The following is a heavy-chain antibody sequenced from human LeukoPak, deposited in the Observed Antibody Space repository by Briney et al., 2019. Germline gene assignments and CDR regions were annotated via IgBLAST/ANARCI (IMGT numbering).Heavy chain of an antibody. J-gene: IGHJ4*02. V-gene: IGHV3-48*04. CDR1: GFTFSSYW. D-gene: IGHD6-19*01. CDR3: ARGLLAVAGTDY. Sequence: GGSLRLSCAASGFTFSSYWMHWVRQAPGKGLEWVSYVSSSGSTIYYADSVKGRFTISRDNAKNSLYLQMNSLRAEDTAVYYCARGLLAVAGTDYWGQGTLVTVSS. CDR2: VSSSGSTI.